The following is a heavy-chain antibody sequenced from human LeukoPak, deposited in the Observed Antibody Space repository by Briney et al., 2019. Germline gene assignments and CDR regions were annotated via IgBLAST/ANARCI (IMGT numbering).Heavy chain of an antibody. D-gene: IGHD1-26*01. CDR2: INPNSGGT. J-gene: IGHJ6*02. CDR3: ARDGMTPFDYSYGMDV. CDR1: GYTFTGYY. V-gene: IGHV1-2*02. Sequence: ASVKVSCKASGYTFTGYYMHWVRQAPGQGLEWMGWINPNSGGTNYAQKFQGRVTMTRDTSISTAYMELSRLRSDDTAVYYCARDGMTPFDYSYGMDVWGQGTTVTVSS.